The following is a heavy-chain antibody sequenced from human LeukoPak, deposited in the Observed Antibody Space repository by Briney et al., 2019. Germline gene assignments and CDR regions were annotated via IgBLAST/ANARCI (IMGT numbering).Heavy chain of an antibody. CDR1: GYSISSGYY. D-gene: IGHD5-12*01. J-gene: IGHJ4*02. CDR2: IYHSGST. Sequence: PSETLSLTCTVSGYSISSGYYWGWIRQPPGKGLEWIGSIYHSGSTYYNPSLKSRVTISVDTSKNQFSLKLSSVTAADTAVYYCARATISYHFDYWGQGTLVTVSS. V-gene: IGHV4-38-2*02. CDR3: ARATISYHFDY.